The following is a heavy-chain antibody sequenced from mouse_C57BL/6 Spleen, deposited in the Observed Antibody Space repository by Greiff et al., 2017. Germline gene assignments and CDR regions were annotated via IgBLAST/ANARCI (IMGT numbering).Heavy chain of an antibody. J-gene: IGHJ3*01. Sequence: EVKLQESGAELVKPGASVKLSCTASGFNIKDYYMHWVKQRTEQGLEWIGRIDPEDGETKYVPKFQGKATITADTSSNTAYLQLSSLTSEDTAVYYCARGGSGYFSYWGQGTLVTVSA. CDR1: GFNIKDYY. CDR2: IDPEDGET. D-gene: IGHD3-2*02. CDR3: ARGGSGYFSY. V-gene: IGHV14-2*01.